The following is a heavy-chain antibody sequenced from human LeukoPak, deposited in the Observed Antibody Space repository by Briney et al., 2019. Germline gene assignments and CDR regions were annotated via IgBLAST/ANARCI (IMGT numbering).Heavy chain of an antibody. V-gene: IGHV4-59*08. D-gene: IGHD2-15*01. CDR3: ARHILTAGSIE. CDR2: IYNSGTT. CDR1: RGSISGYY. J-gene: IGHJ4*02. Sequence: PSETLSLTCTVSRGSISGYYWSWIRQPPGKGVEWIAYIYNSGTTKYNPSLKSRVTISMDTSKRQFSLKLSSVTAADTAVYYCARHILTAGSIEWGQGTLVTVSS.